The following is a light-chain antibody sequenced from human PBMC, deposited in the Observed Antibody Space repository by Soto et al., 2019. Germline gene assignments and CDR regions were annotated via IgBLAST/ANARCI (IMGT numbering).Light chain of an antibody. Sequence: DIVMTQSPLSLPVTPGEPASISCRSSQSLLQSKGYKYLDWYLQKPGQSPQLLIYLGSNRASGVPDRFSGSGSGKDFTLKISRVEAEDVGVYYCMQVLQTPLTFGGGTKVEIK. CDR2: LGS. CDR3: MQVLQTPLT. J-gene: IGKJ4*01. CDR1: QSLLQSKGYKY. V-gene: IGKV2-28*01.